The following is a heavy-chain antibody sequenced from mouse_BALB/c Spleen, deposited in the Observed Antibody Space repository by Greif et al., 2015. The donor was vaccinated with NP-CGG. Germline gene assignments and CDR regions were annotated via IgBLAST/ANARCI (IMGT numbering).Heavy chain of an antibody. CDR2: INPYNGAT. Sequence: VQLQQSGPELVKPGASVKISCKASGYSFTGYYMHWVKQSHVKSLEWIGRINPYNGATSYNQNFKDKASLTVDKSSSTAYMERHSLTSEDSAVYYCARGDYYGYGYWGQGTTLTVSS. CDR3: ARGDYYGYGY. D-gene: IGHD1-2*01. J-gene: IGHJ2*01. V-gene: IGHV1-31*01. CDR1: GYSFTGYY.